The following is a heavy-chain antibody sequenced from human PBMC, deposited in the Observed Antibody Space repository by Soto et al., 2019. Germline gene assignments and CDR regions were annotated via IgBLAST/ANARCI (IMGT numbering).Heavy chain of an antibody. D-gene: IGHD6-6*01. CDR3: ARGRIAARPNWYFDL. Sequence: SETLSLTCAVYGGSFSGYYWSWIRQPPGKGLEWIGEINHSGSTNYNPSLKSRVTISVDTSKNQFSLKLSSVTAADTAVYYCARGRIAARPNWYFDLWGRGTLVTVSS. V-gene: IGHV4-34*01. CDR1: GGSFSGYY. CDR2: INHSGST. J-gene: IGHJ2*01.